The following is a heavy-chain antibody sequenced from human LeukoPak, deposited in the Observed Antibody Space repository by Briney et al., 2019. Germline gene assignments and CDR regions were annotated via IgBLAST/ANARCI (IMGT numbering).Heavy chain of an antibody. V-gene: IGHV1-69*04. J-gene: IGHJ3*02. D-gene: IGHD6-6*01. CDR2: IIPVLGIA. CDR3: ASRSSSSPASAFDI. Sequence: SVKVSCKASGGTFSSYAISWVRQAPGQGLEWMGRIIPVLGIANYAQKFQGRVTITADKSTSTAYMELSSLRSEDTAVYYCASRSSSSPASAFDIWGQGTTVTVSS. CDR1: GGTFSSYA.